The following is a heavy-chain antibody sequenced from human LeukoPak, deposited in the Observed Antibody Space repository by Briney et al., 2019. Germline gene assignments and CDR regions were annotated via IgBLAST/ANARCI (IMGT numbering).Heavy chain of an antibody. CDR2: INTGKGNT. J-gene: IGHJ5*02. D-gene: IGHD2-15*01. CDR3: ARDHVVGLAPFDP. Sequence: ASVKGSCKASGYTFTDYAMHWVRQAPGERLEWMGWINTGKGNTKYSQKFQGRVTITMDTSASTAYMESSSLRSGDTAVYYCARDHVVGLAPFDPWGQGTLVTVSS. V-gene: IGHV1-3*04. CDR1: GYTFTDYA.